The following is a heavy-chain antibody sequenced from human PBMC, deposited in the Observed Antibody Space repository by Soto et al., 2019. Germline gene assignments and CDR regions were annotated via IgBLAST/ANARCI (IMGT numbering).Heavy chain of an antibody. D-gene: IGHD2-15*01. CDR3: ARRGYCSGATYYSFDY. CDR2: IYPGDSDT. J-gene: IGHJ4*02. Sequence: GESLKISCKGSGYSFTSYWIGWVRQMPGKGLEWMGIIYPGDSDTRYSPSFQGQVTISADKSISTAYLQWSSLKASDTAMYYCARRGYCSGATYYSFDYWAQGTLVTVSS. CDR1: GYSFTSYW. V-gene: IGHV5-51*01.